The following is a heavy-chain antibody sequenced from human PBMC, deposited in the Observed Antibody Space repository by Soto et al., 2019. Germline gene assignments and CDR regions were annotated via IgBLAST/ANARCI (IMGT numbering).Heavy chain of an antibody. CDR3: VRVGDRSGYSYYFDN. CDR1: GASISGDY. J-gene: IGHJ5*02. CDR2: IHGSGST. Sequence: PSETLSLTCSVSGASISGDYWGWIRQPAGEGLTWIARIHGSGSTNYNPSFGSRVTMSVDASTNQVSLKLTSVTAADSAVYYCVRVGDRSGYSYYFDNWGQGRLVTVSS. D-gene: IGHD3-22*01. V-gene: IGHV4-4*07.